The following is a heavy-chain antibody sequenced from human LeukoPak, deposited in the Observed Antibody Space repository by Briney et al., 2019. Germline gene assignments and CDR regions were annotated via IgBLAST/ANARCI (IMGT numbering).Heavy chain of an antibody. Sequence: TGRSLRLSCAASGFTFSSYAMHWVRQAPRKGLEWVAVISYDGSNKYYAHSVKGRFTISRDNSKNTLYLQMNSLRAEDTAVYYCARDTHYDIMTGTFDYWGQGTLVTVSS. D-gene: IGHD3-9*01. CDR3: ARDTHYDIMTGTFDY. J-gene: IGHJ4*02. V-gene: IGHV3-30*04. CDR2: ISYDGSNK. CDR1: GFTFSSYA.